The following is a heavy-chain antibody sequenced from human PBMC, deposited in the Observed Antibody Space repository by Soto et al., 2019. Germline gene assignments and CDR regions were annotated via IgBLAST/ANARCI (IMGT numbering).Heavy chain of an antibody. J-gene: IGHJ4*02. CDR1: GGSISPYY. CDR2: IYYTGTA. CDR3: ARQPDDGDYGYYFEY. D-gene: IGHD4-17*01. Sequence: QVQLLESGPGLVNPSQTLSLSCTVSGGSISPYYWSWLRQSPGKGLEWLGYIYYTGTADYNPSLENRVTIYVDTSTNRFSLELTSVTAADTAVYYCARQPDDGDYGYYFEYWGPGILVTVSS. V-gene: IGHV4-59*01.